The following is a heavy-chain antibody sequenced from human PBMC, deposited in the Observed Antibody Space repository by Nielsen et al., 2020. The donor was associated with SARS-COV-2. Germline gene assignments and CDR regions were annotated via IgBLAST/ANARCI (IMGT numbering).Heavy chain of an antibody. J-gene: IGHJ3*02. CDR1: GYTFTGYY. D-gene: IGHD5-18*01. CDR3: YGQLWLLGAFDI. V-gene: IGHV1-46*01. Sequence: ASVKVSCKASGYTFTGYYMHWVRQAPGQGLEWMGIINPSGGSTSYAQKFQGRVTMTRDTSTSTVYMELSSLRSEDTAVYYCYGQLWLLGAFDIWGQGTMVTVSS. CDR2: INPSGGST.